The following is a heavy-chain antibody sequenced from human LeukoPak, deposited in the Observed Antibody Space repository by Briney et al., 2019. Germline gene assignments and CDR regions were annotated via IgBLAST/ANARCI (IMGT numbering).Heavy chain of an antibody. D-gene: IGHD3-10*01. CDR3: AKDRYYVDY. CDR1: GFTISSYG. Sequence: GGSLRLSCAASGFTISSYGMHWVRQAPGKGLEWVAFIRYDGSYKNYADSVKGRFTISRDISKSTLYLQMNSLRAADTAVYYCAKDRYYVDYWGQGTLVTVSS. CDR2: IRYDGSYK. V-gene: IGHV3-30*02. J-gene: IGHJ4*02.